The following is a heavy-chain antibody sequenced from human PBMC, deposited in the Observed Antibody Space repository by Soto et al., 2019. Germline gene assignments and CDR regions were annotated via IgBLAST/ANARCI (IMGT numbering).Heavy chain of an antibody. Sequence: ASVKVSCKASEYTFTGYYMHWVRQAPGQGLEWMGWINPNSGGTNYAQKFQGRVTMTRDTSISTAYMELSRLRSDDTAVYYCARGDYDILTGYFYYYGMDVWGQGTTVTVSS. D-gene: IGHD3-9*01. CDR3: ARGDYDILTGYFYYYGMDV. CDR2: INPNSGGT. J-gene: IGHJ6*02. CDR1: EYTFTGYY. V-gene: IGHV1-2*02.